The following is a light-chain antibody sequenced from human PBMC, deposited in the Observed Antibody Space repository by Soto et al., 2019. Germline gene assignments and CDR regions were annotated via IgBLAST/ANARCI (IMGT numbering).Light chain of an antibody. Sequence: TQSPATVSVSRGERATLSCRASQSVSDKLAWYQQKPGQAPRLLIYHASARATGIPARFSGSGSGTEFTLTISGLQSEDFAVYYCQQYNNWPPWTFGQGTKVDIK. CDR2: HAS. J-gene: IGKJ1*01. V-gene: IGKV3-15*01. CDR3: QQYNNWPPWT. CDR1: QSVSDK.